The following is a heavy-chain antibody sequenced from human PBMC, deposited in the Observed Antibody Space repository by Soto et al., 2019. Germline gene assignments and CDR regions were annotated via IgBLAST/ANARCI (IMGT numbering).Heavy chain of an antibody. CDR3: AKDHSSGAGYYYGMDV. CDR2: ISGSGGST. Sequence: PGGSLRLSCAVSGFTFSSYAMSWVRQAPGKGLEWVSAISGSGGSTYYADSVKGRFTISRDNSKNTLYLQMNSLRAEDTAVYYCAKDHSSGAGYYYGMDVWGQGTTVTVSS. J-gene: IGHJ6*02. D-gene: IGHD6-6*01. CDR1: GFTFSSYA. V-gene: IGHV3-23*01.